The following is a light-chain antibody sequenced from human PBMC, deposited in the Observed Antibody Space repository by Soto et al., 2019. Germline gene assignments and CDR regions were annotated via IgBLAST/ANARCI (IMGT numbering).Light chain of an antibody. Sequence: DIQMTQSPSSLSASVGDRVTITCQASQGINNYLNWYQQKSGKPPKLLIYDASNLEAGVPSRFSGSGSGTKFTPTIASLQPDDFATYYCQQYETFSGTFGPGTKVDIK. V-gene: IGKV1-33*01. J-gene: IGKJ1*01. CDR3: QQYETFSGT. CDR1: QGINNY. CDR2: DAS.